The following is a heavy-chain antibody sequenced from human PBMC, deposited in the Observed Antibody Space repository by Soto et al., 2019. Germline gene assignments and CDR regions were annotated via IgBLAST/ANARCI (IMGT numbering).Heavy chain of an antibody. V-gene: IGHV4-4*02. CDR1: GGSISSSNW. CDR2: IYHSGST. Sequence: QVQLQESGPGLVKPSGTLSLTCAVSGGSISSSNWWSWVRQPPGKGLEWIGEIYHSGSTNYNPSLKSRVSISVDKSKNQFSLKLSSVTAADTAVYYCARSERITIFGVAMGAFDIWGQGTMVTVSS. J-gene: IGHJ3*02. D-gene: IGHD3-3*01. CDR3: ARSERITIFGVAMGAFDI.